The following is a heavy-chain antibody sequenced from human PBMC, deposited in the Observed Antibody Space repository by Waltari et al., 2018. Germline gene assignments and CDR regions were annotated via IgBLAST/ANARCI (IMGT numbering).Heavy chain of an antibody. CDR3: ARHAGGVTTDFDF. D-gene: IGHD3-16*01. CDR1: GGSIRGYY. V-gene: IGHV4-59*08. CDR2: SYYGGST. J-gene: IGHJ4*02. Sequence: QVQLQESGPGRVKPSETLSLTCTVSGGSIRGYYWSWIRQPPGKGLEWIGYSYYGGSTNYSPSLKSRVTISVDTSKNQFSLNLNSVTAADTAVYYCARHAGGVTTDFDFWGQGTLVTVSS.